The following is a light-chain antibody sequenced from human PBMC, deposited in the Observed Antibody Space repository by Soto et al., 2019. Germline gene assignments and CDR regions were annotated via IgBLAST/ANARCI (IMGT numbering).Light chain of an antibody. CDR2: DVT. J-gene: IGLJ1*01. CDR1: SSDVGGYNY. CDR3: SSYTSSSTPYV. Sequence: QSALTQTASVSGSPGQSITISCTGTSSDVGGYNYVSWYQQHPVKAPKLMIYDVTNRPSGVSDRFSGSKSGNTASLTISGLQAADEADYYCSSYTSSSTPYVFGTGTKLTVL. V-gene: IGLV2-14*01.